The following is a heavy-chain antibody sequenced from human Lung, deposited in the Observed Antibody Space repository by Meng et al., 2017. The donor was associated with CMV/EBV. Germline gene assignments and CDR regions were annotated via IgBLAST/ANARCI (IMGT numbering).Heavy chain of an antibody. J-gene: IGHJ3*02. Sequence: GESLKISCAASGFTFSSYAMHWVRQAPGKCLEWVAVISYDGSNKYYADSVKGRFTISRDNSKNTLYLQMNSLRAEDTALYYCARDLRRELSGAFDIWGQGTXVTVSS. D-gene: IGHD1-26*01. CDR3: ARDLRRELSGAFDI. V-gene: IGHV3-30*04. CDR1: GFTFSSYA. CDR2: ISYDGSNK.